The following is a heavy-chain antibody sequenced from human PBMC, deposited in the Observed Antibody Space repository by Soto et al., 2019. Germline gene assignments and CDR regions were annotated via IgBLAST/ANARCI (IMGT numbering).Heavy chain of an antibody. Sequence: ASVKVSCKASGYTFTGYYMHWVRQAPGQGLEWMGWINPNSGGTNYAQKFQGWVTTTRDTSISTAYMELSRLRSDDTAVYYCARAVVLMVIDYWGQGTLVTVSS. CDR2: INPNSGGT. V-gene: IGHV1-2*04. CDR1: GYTFTGYY. J-gene: IGHJ4*02. CDR3: ARAVVLMVIDY. D-gene: IGHD2-8*01.